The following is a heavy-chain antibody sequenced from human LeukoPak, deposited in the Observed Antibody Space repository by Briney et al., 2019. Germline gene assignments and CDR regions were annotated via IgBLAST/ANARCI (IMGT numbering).Heavy chain of an antibody. D-gene: IGHD2-2*01. J-gene: IGHJ4*02. CDR3: ARGISTYFDY. Sequence: GGSLRLSCAPSGFTFSSYSINWVRQAPGKGLEWVSSISSSSSYIYYADSVKGRFTISRDNAKNSLSLQMNSLRAEDTAVYYCARGISTYFDYWGQGTLVTVSS. CDR1: GFTFSSYS. CDR2: ISSSSSYI. V-gene: IGHV3-21*01.